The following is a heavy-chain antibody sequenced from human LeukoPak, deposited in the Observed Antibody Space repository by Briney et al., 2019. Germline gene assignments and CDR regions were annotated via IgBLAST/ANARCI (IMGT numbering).Heavy chain of an antibody. CDR3: ATSDTVSTYNWFDP. CDR1: GGSISSNTYF. D-gene: IGHD5/OR15-5a*01. V-gene: IGHV4-39*01. J-gene: IGHJ5*02. Sequence: PSETLSLTCNVSGGSISSNTYFWAWIRRPPGKGLEWFGSIRYSGSTYYNPSLKSRVTISVDTSKNQFSLNLSSLTAADTAVYYCATSDTVSTYNWFDPWGQGALVTVS. CDR2: IRYSGST.